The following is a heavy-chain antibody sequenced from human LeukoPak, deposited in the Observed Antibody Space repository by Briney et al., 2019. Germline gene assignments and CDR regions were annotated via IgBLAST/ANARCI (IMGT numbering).Heavy chain of an antibody. J-gene: IGHJ6*03. Sequence: SETLSLTCTVSGGSTNTDYWSWIRQPAGKGLEWLGRIYSSGSTDYNPSLISRVTVSLDTSKNQFSLRLSSVTAADTAVYYCARHQSYYYDYYMDVWGKGTTVTISS. CDR1: GGSTNTDY. D-gene: IGHD2-2*01. CDR3: ARHQSYYYDYYMDV. CDR2: IYSSGST. V-gene: IGHV4-4*07.